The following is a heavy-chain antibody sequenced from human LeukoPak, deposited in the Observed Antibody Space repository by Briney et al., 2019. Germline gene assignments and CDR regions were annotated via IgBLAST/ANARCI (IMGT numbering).Heavy chain of an antibody. Sequence: GGSLRLSCAASGFTFSSYSMNWVRQAPGKGLEWVSSISSSSSYIYYADSVKGRFTISRDNAKNSLYLQMNSLRAEDTAVYYCARHGSSGYWSAYSMDVWGQGTTVTVSS. CDR1: GFTFSSYS. J-gene: IGHJ6*02. CDR2: ISSSSSYI. D-gene: IGHD3-22*01. CDR3: ARHGSSGYWSAYSMDV. V-gene: IGHV3-21*01.